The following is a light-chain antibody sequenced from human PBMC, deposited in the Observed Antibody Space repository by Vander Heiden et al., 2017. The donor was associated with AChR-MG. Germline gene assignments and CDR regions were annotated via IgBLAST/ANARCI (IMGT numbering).Light chain of an antibody. CDR1: QSISSY. CDR2: AAS. Sequence: DIQMTQSPYSLSASVGDRVTITCRASQSISSYLNWYQQKPGKAPKLLIYAASSLQSGVPSRFSGSGSGTDFTLTISRLQPEDFATYYCQQRHSTPGTFGQGTKLEIK. J-gene: IGKJ2*01. V-gene: IGKV1-39*01. CDR3: QQRHSTPGT.